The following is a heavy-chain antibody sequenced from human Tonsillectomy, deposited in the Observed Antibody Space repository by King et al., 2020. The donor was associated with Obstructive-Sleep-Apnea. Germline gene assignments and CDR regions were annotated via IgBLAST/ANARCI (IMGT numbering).Heavy chain of an antibody. V-gene: IGHV5-10-1*03. CDR1: GYSFPSYR. CDR2: IDPRDSYI. J-gene: IGHJ4*02. Sequence: QLVQSGAEVKKPGESLRISCKGSGYSFPSYRISWVRQMPGKGLEWMGRIDPRDSYINYSPSFQGHVTISADKSITTAYLQWSSLKASDTAIYYCARLEVTEVALYWGQGTLVTVSS. CDR3: ARLEVTEVALY.